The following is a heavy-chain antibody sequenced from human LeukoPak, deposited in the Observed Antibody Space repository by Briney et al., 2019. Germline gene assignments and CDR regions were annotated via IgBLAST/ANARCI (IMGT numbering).Heavy chain of an antibody. CDR2: INHSGST. Sequence: PSETLSLTCAVYGGSFSGYYWSWIRQPPGKGVEWNGEINHSGSTNYNPSLKSRASISVDTSKHQFSLTLSSVPAADTAVYYCAREVVVVVAATWWFAPWGQGTLVTVSS. CDR3: AREVVVVVAATWWFAP. CDR1: GGSFSGYY. V-gene: IGHV4-34*01. J-gene: IGHJ5*02. D-gene: IGHD2-15*01.